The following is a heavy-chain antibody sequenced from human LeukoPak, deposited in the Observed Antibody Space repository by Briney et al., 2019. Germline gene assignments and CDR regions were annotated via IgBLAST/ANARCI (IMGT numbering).Heavy chain of an antibody. CDR1: GGTFSSYA. J-gene: IGHJ4*02. Sequence: SVKVSCKASGGTFSSYAISWVRQAPGQRLEWLGRIIPILGIANYAQKFKGRVTITADKSTSTAYMELSRLRSEDTAVYYCARDLIVGATTSDYWGQGTLVTVSS. D-gene: IGHD1-26*01. V-gene: IGHV1-69*04. CDR2: IIPILGIA. CDR3: ARDLIVGATTSDY.